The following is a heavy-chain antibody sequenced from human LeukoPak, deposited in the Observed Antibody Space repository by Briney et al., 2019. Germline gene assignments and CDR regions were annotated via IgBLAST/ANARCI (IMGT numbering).Heavy chain of an antibody. CDR1: GGTFSTFG. D-gene: IGHD2-21*01. J-gene: IGHJ4*02. V-gene: IGHV1-69*11. CDR3: TIIPNVILFTHYFEY. Sequence: GASVKVSCKVSGGTFSTFGISWVRQAPGQGLEWMGSIIPFLGTTNYAQKFQGRVTITADEPTRTAYMELTYVRSDDTAVYYCTIIPNVILFTHYFEYWGQGTLVTVSS. CDR2: IIPFLGTT.